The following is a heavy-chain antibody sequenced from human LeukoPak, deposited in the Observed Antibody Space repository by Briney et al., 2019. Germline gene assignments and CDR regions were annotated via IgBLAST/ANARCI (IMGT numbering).Heavy chain of an antibody. CDR2: INHSGST. V-gene: IGHV4-34*01. J-gene: IGHJ6*02. D-gene: IGHD6-19*01. CDR1: GGSFSGCY. Sequence: KPSETLSLTCAVYGGSFSGCYWSWIRQPPGKGLEWIGEINHSGSTNYNPSLKSRVTISVDTSKNQFSLKLSSVTAADTAVYYCARGRLKQWLVRYADYYYGMDVWGQGTTVTVSS. CDR3: ARGRLKQWLVRYADYYYGMDV.